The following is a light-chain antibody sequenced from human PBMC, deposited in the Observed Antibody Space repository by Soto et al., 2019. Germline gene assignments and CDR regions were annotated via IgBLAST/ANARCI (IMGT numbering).Light chain of an antibody. CDR3: SSYAGSNNLV. V-gene: IGLV2-8*01. CDR2: EVS. J-gene: IGLJ2*01. CDR1: SSDVGGYNY. Sequence: QSVLTQPPSASASPGQSVTISCTGTSSDVGGYNYVSWYQQHPGKAPKLMIYEVSKRPSGVPHRFSGSKSGNTASLTVSGLQAEDEADYYCSSYAGSNNLVFGGGTKVTVL.